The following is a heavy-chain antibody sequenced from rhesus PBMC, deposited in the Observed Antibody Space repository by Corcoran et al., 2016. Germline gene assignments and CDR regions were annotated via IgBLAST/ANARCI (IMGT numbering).Heavy chain of an antibody. D-gene: IGHD3-28*01. CDR1: GFTFGSYY. CDR3: ARDGNDSGYYAYFDY. V-gene: IGHV3-8*01. Sequence: EVQLVESGGGLVQPGGSLRLSCTGSGFTFGSYYMYWVRQAPGKGLEWVSAINTGGGSTWYTDSVKGRFTISKETAKNTLYLQIGSLRAEDTAVYYCARDGNDSGYYAYFDYWGPGVLVTVSS. CDR2: INTGGGST. J-gene: IGHJ4*01.